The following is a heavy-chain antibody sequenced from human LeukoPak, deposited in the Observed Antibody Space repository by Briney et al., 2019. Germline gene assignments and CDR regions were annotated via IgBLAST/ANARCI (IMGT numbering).Heavy chain of an antibody. J-gene: IGHJ3*02. CDR2: ISAYNGNT. D-gene: IGHD3-22*01. CDR3: ARDWYYYDSRGYYYPPFDI. CDR1: GYTFTSYG. Sequence: ASVKVSCKASGYTFTSYGISWVRQAPGQGLEWMGWISAYNGNTNYAQKLQGRVTMTTDTSTSTAYMELRSLRSDDTAVYYCARDWYYYDSRGYYYPPFDIWGRGTMVTVSS. V-gene: IGHV1-18*01.